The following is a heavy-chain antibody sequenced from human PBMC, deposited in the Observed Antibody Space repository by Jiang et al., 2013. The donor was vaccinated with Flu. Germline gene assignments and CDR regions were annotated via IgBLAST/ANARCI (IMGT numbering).Heavy chain of an antibody. V-gene: IGHV4-39*01. D-gene: IGHD4-17*01. J-gene: IGHJ4*02. CDR3: ARLTVTENFDY. Sequence: GSTFYNPSLKSRVTISVDTSKNQFSLKLSSVTAADTAVYYCARLTVTENFDYWGQGTLVTVSS. CDR2: GST.